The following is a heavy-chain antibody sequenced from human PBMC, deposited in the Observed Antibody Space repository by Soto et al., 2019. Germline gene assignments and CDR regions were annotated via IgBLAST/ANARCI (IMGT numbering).Heavy chain of an antibody. J-gene: IGHJ6*02. V-gene: IGHV4-34*01. Sequence: SETLSLTCAVYGGSFSGYYWSWIRQPPGKGLEWIGEINHSGSTNYNPSLKSRVTISVDTSKSQFSLKLSSVTAADTAVYYCARAYSRQRLYGMDVWGQGTTVTVSS. D-gene: IGHD4-4*01. CDR1: GGSFSGYY. CDR3: ARAYSRQRLYGMDV. CDR2: INHSGST.